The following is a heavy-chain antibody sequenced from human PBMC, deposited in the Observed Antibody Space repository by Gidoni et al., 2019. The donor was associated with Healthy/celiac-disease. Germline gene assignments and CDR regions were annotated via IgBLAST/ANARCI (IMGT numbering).Heavy chain of an antibody. J-gene: IGHJ4*02. D-gene: IGHD4-17*01. V-gene: IGHV4-34*01. CDR3: ARGPLYGDYSRDFAY. CDR1: GGSFSGYY. CDR2: INHSGST. Sequence: QVQLQQWGAGRLKPSETLSLTCAVSGGSFSGYYWSWIRQPPGKGLEWIGEINHSGSTNYNPSLKSRVTISVDTSKNQFSLKLSSVTAADTAVYYCARGPLYGDYSRDFAYWGQGTLVTVSS.